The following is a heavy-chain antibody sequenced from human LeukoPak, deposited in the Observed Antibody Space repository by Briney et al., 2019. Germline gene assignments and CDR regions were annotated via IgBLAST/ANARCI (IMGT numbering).Heavy chain of an antibody. CDR2: ISSSSSYI. Sequence: PGGSLRLSCAASGFTFSSYSMNRVPQAPGKGLEWVSSISSSSSYIYYADPVTGRFTISKDHAKNSLYLQMNSLRAEDTAVYYCARAHYCSGGSCYLDYWGQGTLVTVSS. V-gene: IGHV3-21*01. J-gene: IGHJ4*02. D-gene: IGHD2-15*01. CDR3: ARAHYCSGGSCYLDY. CDR1: GFTFSSYS.